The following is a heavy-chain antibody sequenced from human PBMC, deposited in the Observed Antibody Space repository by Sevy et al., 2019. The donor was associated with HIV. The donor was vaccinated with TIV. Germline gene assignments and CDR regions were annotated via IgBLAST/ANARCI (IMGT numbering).Heavy chain of an antibody. CDR3: AKDASSQWLNYFFDY. Sequence: GGSLRLSCAASGFTFSNYGIHWVRRAPGKGLEWLAAISYGGTNKDYTDSVKGRFTISRDNSKNTLYLQMNSLRAEDTAVYFCAKDASSQWLNYFFDYWGQGTLVTVSS. D-gene: IGHD6-19*01. V-gene: IGHV3-30*18. J-gene: IGHJ4*02. CDR2: ISYGGTNK. CDR1: GFTFSNYG.